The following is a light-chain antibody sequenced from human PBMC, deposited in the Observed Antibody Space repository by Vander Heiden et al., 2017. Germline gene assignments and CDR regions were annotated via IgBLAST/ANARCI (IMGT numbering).Light chain of an antibody. CDR1: SSDVGSYNL. CDR2: EVS. J-gene: IGLJ3*02. Sequence: QSALTQPASVSGSPGQSITIPRTGTSSDVGSYNLVSWYQQHPGKARKLMIYEVSKRPSGVSNRFSGSKSGNTASLTISGLQAEDEADYYCSSYAGSSTWVFGGGTKLTVL. CDR3: SSYAGSSTWV. V-gene: IGLV2-23*02.